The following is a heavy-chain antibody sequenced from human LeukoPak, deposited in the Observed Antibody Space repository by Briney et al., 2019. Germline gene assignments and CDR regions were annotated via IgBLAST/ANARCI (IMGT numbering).Heavy chain of an antibody. CDR2: IYYSGST. V-gene: IGHV4-59*01. CDR1: GGSISSYY. Sequence: SETLSLTCTVSGGSISSYYWSWIRQPPGKGLEWIGYIYYSGSTNYNPSLKSRVTISVDTSKNQFSLKLSSVTAADTAVYYCAGYCSSTSCYRDAFDIWGQGTMVTVSS. J-gene: IGHJ3*02. CDR3: AGYCSSTSCYRDAFDI. D-gene: IGHD2-2*02.